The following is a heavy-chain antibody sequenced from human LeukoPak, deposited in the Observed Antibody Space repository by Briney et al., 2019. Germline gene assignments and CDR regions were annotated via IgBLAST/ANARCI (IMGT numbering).Heavy chain of an antibody. V-gene: IGHV3-30*02. Sequence: GGSLRLSCEVSGITFSSYGVHWVRQAPGKGLEWVAFIRSDGTNKNYADPVKGRFTISRDNSKNMLYLQMNSLRPEDTAVYYCAKAILGAAYSLDYWGQGTLVTVSS. CDR1: GITFSSYG. D-gene: IGHD1-26*01. CDR3: AKAILGAAYSLDY. CDR2: IRSDGTNK. J-gene: IGHJ4*02.